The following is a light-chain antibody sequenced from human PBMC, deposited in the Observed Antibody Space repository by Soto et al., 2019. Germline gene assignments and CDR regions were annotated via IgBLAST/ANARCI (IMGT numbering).Light chain of an antibody. J-gene: IGKJ5*01. CDR3: QQRSNWPPIT. Sequence: EIVLTQSPATLSLSPGERATLSCRASQSVSSYLAWSQQKPGQAPRLLIYDASNRATGIPARFSGSGSGTDFTLTISSLEPEDFAVYYCQQRSNWPPITFGQGTRREI. CDR2: DAS. CDR1: QSVSSY. V-gene: IGKV3-11*01.